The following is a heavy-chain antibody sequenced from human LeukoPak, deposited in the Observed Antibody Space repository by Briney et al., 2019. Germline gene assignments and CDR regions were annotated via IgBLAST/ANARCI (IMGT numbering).Heavy chain of an antibody. J-gene: IGHJ4*02. D-gene: IGHD2-2*01. CDR3: GRGLPKYYCSSASCYGG. V-gene: IGHV3-21*01. Sequence: GGSLRLSCAASGFTFSSFSMNWVRQAPGRGLEWVPSIDSSSSYIFYADSVKGRFTVSRDNAKNSLYLQMNSLRADDTAVYFCGRGLPKYYCSSASCYGGWGQGTLVTVSS. CDR2: IDSSSSYI. CDR1: GFTFSSFS.